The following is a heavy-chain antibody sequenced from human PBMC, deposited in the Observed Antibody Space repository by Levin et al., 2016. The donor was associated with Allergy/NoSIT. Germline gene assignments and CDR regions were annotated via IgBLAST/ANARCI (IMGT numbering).Heavy chain of an antibody. V-gene: IGHV3-30-3*01. CDR3: ANAESAAIPDY. D-gene: IGHD2-2*02. J-gene: IGHJ4*02. Sequence: LSLTCAASGFTFSSYAMHWVRQAPGKGLEWVAVISYDGSNKYYADSVKGRFTISRDNSKNTLYLQMNSLRAEDTAVYYCANAESAAIPDYWGQGTLVTVSS. CDR2: ISYDGSNK. CDR1: GFTFSSYA.